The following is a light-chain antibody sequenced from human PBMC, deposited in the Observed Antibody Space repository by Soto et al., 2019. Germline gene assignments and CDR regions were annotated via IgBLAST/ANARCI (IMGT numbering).Light chain of an antibody. V-gene: IGKV3-15*01. Sequence: EIVMTQSPATLSVSPGERATLSCRASQSVSNNLAWYQQKPGQAPRLLIYGASTRATGIPARFSGSGSGTEFTFTISSLQSEDFAVYYCQQYNNWPPTFGQGTKLEIK. CDR1: QSVSNN. CDR2: GAS. CDR3: QQYNNWPPT. J-gene: IGKJ2*01.